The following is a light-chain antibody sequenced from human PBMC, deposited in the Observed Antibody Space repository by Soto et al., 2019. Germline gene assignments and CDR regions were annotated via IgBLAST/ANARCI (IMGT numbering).Light chain of an antibody. CDR1: SGPVFTSSY. CDR3: LLYLGGGIWV. Sequence: QAVVTQEPSFSVSPGGTVTLTCGLSSGPVFTSSYPNWYQQTPGQAPRTLIFITNTRSSGVPDRFSGSILGDKAALTITGAQADDDSYYYCLLYLGGGIWVFGGGTKLTVL. V-gene: IGLV8-61*01. CDR2: ITN. J-gene: IGLJ3*02.